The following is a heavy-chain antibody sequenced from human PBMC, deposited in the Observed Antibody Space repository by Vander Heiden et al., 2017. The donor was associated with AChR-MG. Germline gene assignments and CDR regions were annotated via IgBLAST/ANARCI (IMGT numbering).Heavy chain of an antibody. CDR2: ISYDGTNI. CDR3: AKETTRGYSFGGGLDY. Sequence: QVQLVESGGGLVQPGRSLRLPCAASGFRFSSYGLHWVRQAPGKGLEWVAVISYDGTNIFYADSVKGRFTISRDNSKNTLYLQIKSLTIEDTAVYYCAKETTRGYSFGGGLDYWGQGTLVTVSS. D-gene: IGHD5-18*01. CDR1: GFRFSSYG. V-gene: IGHV3-30*18. J-gene: IGHJ4*02.